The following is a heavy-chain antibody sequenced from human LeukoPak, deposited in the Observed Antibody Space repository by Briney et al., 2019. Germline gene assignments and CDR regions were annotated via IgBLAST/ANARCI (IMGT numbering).Heavy chain of an antibody. Sequence: RPSETLSLTCTVSGGSISSGGYYWSWIRQHPGKGLEWIGYIYYSGSTYYNPSLKSRVTISVDTSKNQFSLKLNSVTAADTAVYYCARASHDFQSTYYYYGMDVWGQGTTVTVSS. CDR3: ARASHDFQSTYYYYGMDV. D-gene: IGHD3-3*01. J-gene: IGHJ6*02. CDR2: IYYSGST. CDR1: GGSISSGGYY. V-gene: IGHV4-31*03.